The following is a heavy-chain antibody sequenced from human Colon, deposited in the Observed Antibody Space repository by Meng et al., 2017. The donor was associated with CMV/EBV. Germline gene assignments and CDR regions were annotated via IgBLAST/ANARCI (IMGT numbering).Heavy chain of an antibody. D-gene: IGHD3-3*01. Sequence: SETLSLTCTVTGGAISDYYWNWIRQTPGKGLEWIGYTYHSGSTNVHPSLRGRVSMSVDPSKNQFSLRLTSVTSADTAVYFCARGSGQYTGHDWYFDLWGRGTLVTVSS. V-gene: IGHV4-59*01. CDR1: GGAISDYY. CDR3: ARGSGQYTGHDWYFDL. J-gene: IGHJ2*01. CDR2: TYHSGST.